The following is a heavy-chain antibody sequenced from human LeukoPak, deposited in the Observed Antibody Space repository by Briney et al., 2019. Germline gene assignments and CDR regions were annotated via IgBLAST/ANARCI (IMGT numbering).Heavy chain of an antibody. CDR2: IRYDGSNK. V-gene: IGHV3-30*02. Sequence: GGSLRLSCAASGFTFSSYGMHWVRQAPGKGLEWVAFIRYDGSNKSYADSVKGRFTISRDNSKSKMYLQMSSLIAEDTAVYYCAKVYGVSGWGQGTVLTV. D-gene: IGHD3-3*01. J-gene: IGHJ4*02. CDR1: GFTFSSYG. CDR3: AKVYGVSG.